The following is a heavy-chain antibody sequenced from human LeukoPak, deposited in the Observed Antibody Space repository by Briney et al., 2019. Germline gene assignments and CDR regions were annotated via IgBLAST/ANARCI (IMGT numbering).Heavy chain of an antibody. Sequence: PGGPLRLSCAASGFTFDDYGMRWVRQAPGKGVGWVSGINWNGGSTGYADSVKGRFTISRDNPKNSLYLQMNSLRAEDTALYYCARNVWYSSSSFLGAGDYWGQGTLVTVSS. V-gene: IGHV3-20*04. J-gene: IGHJ4*02. CDR3: ARNVWYSSSSFLGAGDY. D-gene: IGHD6-6*01. CDR1: GFTFDDYG. CDR2: INWNGGST.